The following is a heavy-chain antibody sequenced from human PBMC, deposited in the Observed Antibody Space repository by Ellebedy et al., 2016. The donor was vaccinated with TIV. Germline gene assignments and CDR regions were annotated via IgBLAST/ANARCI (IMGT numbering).Heavy chain of an antibody. J-gene: IGHJ4*02. Sequence: SETLSLXXTVSGGSISGYYWSWIRQPAGKGLQWIGRLFPGGSTAYNPSLKSRVTMSVDTSKNRFSLRLNSVTAADTAVYYCADLGRRSGYWGQGTLVTVSS. CDR3: ADLGRRSGY. D-gene: IGHD3-16*01. CDR1: GGSISGYY. V-gene: IGHV4-4*07. CDR2: LFPGGST.